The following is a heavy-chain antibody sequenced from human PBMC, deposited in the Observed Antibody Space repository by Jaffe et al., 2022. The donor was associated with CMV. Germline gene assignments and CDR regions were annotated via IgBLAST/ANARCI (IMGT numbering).Heavy chain of an antibody. CDR1: GGSISSGGYY. V-gene: IGHV4-31*03. J-gene: IGHJ5*02. CDR2: IYYSGST. Sequence: QVQLQESGPGLVKPSQTLSLTCTVSGGSISSGGYYWSWIRQHPGKGLEWIGYIYYSGSTYYNPSLKSRVTISVDTSKNQFSLKLSSVTAADTAVYYCARNPQYYDYVWGSYRLNWFDPWGQGTLVTVSS. CDR3: ARNPQYYDYVWGSYRLNWFDP. D-gene: IGHD3-16*02.